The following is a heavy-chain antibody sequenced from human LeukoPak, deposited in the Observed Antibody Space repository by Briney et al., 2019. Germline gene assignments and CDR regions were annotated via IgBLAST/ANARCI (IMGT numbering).Heavy chain of an antibody. J-gene: IGHJ3*02. CDR1: GGSFSGCY. CDR3: ARHELRRITMIVVVIIDAFDI. CDR2: INHSGST. Sequence: PSETLSLTCAVYGGSFSGCYWSWIRQPPGKGLEWIGEINHSGSTNYNPSLKSRVTISVDTSKNQFSLKLSSVTAADTAVYYCARHELRRITMIVVVIIDAFDIWGQRTMVTVSS. D-gene: IGHD3-22*01. V-gene: IGHV4-34*01.